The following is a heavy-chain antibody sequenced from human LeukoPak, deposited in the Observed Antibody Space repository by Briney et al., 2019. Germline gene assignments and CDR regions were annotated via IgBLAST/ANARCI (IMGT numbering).Heavy chain of an antibody. J-gene: IGHJ4*02. Sequence: GGSLRLSCAASGFTFSSYGMHWVRQAPGKGLEWVAFVRYDGSNKYYADSVKGRFTISRDNSKNTLYLQMNSLRAEDTAVYYCAKAARIAVAGHFDYWGQGTLVTVSS. CDR2: VRYDGSNK. V-gene: IGHV3-30*02. CDR3: AKAARIAVAGHFDY. D-gene: IGHD6-19*01. CDR1: GFTFSSYG.